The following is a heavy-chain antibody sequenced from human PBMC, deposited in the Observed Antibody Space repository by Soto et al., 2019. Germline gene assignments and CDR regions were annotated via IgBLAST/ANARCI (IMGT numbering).Heavy chain of an antibody. CDR3: ARDLSAGLVLQPWFDT. D-gene: IGHD3-10*01. CDR2: IYYSGST. J-gene: IGHJ5*02. V-gene: IGHV4-59*01. Sequence: PSETLSLTCTVSGGSISSYYWSWIRQPPGKGLEWIGYIYYSGSTNYNPSLKSRVTISVDTSKNQFSLKLSSVTAADTAVYYCARDLSAGLVLQPWFDTWGQGTLVTVSS. CDR1: GGSISSYY.